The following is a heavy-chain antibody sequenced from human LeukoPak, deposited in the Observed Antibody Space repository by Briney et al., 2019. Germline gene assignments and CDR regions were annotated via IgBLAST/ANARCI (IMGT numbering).Heavy chain of an antibody. CDR3: ASRGNP. CDR2: ISYDGSNK. Sequence: GGSLRLSCAASGFTFTTYWMHWVRQAPGKGLEWVAVISYDGSNKYYADSVKGRFTISRDNSKNTLYLQMNSLRAEDTAVYYCASRGNPWGQGTLVTVSS. CDR1: GFTFTTYW. V-gene: IGHV3-30-3*01. J-gene: IGHJ5*02.